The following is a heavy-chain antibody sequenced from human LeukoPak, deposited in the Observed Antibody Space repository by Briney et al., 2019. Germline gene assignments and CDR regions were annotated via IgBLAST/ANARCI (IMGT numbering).Heavy chain of an antibody. CDR3: ARRDSSGYYSRDWYFDL. V-gene: IGHV4-59*08. J-gene: IGHJ2*01. CDR1: GGSISSYY. D-gene: IGHD3-22*01. Sequence: PLETLSLTCTVSGGSISSYYWSWIRQPPGKGLEWIGYIYYSGSTNYNPSLKSRVTISVDTSKNQFSLKLSSVTAADTAVYYCARRDSSGYYSRDWYFDLWGRGTLVTVSS. CDR2: IYYSGST.